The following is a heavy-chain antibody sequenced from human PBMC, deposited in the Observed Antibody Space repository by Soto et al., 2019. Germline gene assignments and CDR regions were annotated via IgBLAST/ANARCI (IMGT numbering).Heavy chain of an antibody. CDR1: GYTLTELS. Sequence: QVQLVQSGAEVKKPGASVKVSCKVSGYTLTELSMHWVRQAPGKGLEWMGGFDPEDGETIYAQKFQGRVXXTXDTXXXXXXXXXXXXXXXXXXXXXXXXXLRXGGSCYDYXXXGXXVTVSS. J-gene: IGHJ4*01. CDR2: FDPEDGET. D-gene: IGHD2-15*01. CDR3: XXXLRXGGSCYDY. V-gene: IGHV1-24*01.